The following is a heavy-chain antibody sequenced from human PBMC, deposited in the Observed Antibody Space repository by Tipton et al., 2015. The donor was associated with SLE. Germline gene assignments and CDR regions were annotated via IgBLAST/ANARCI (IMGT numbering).Heavy chain of an antibody. V-gene: IGHV3-30-3*01. D-gene: IGHD6-19*01. CDR3: AKGAIAVAGLDAFDI. Sequence: SLRLSCAASGFTFSSYAMHWVRQAPGKGLEWVAVISYDGSNKYYADSVKGRFTISRDNSKNTLYLQMNSLRAEDTAVYYCAKGAIAVAGLDAFDIWGQGTMVTVSS. J-gene: IGHJ3*02. CDR1: GFTFSSYA. CDR2: ISYDGSNK.